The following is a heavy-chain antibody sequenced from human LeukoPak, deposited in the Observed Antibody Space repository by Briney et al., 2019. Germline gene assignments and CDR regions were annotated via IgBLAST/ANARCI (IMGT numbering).Heavy chain of an antibody. CDR3: ARVFRAAAVDY. CDR1: GGSFSGYY. Sequence: PSETLSLTCAVYGGSFSGYYWSWIRQPPGKGLEWIGEINHSGSTNYNPSLKSRVTISVDTSKNQFSLKLSSVTAADTAVYYCARVFRAAAVDYRGQGTLVTVSS. J-gene: IGHJ4*02. CDR2: INHSGST. D-gene: IGHD6-13*01. V-gene: IGHV4-34*01.